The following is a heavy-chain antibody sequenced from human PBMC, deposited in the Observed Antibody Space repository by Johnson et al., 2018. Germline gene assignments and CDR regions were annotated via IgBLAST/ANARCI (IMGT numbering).Heavy chain of an antibody. CDR2: ISYDGSDK. V-gene: IGHV3-30*18. Sequence: QVQLQESGGGVVQPGRSLRLSCAASGFIFSSYGMHWVRQAPGKGLEWVALISYDGSDKYYTDSVRGRFTISRDNSKNTLFLQLNSLRAAVTAVYYCAKGKYSATQHDVFDIWGQGTMVTVSS. CDR3: AKGKYSATQHDVFDI. CDR1: GFIFSSYG. J-gene: IGHJ3*02. D-gene: IGHD2-15*01.